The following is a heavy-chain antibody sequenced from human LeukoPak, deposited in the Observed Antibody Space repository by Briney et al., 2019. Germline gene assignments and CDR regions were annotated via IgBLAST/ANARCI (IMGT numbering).Heavy chain of an antibody. D-gene: IGHD1-20*01. CDR3: AKGSITGTR. J-gene: IGHJ4*02. V-gene: IGHV3-30*18. CDR2: ISYDGSNK. CDR1: GFTFSSYG. Sequence: GGSLRLSCAASGFTFSSYGMHWVRQAPGKGLEWVAVISYDGSNKYYADSVKGRFTISRDNSKNTLYLQMNSLRAEDTAVYYCAKGSITGTRWGQGTLVTVSS.